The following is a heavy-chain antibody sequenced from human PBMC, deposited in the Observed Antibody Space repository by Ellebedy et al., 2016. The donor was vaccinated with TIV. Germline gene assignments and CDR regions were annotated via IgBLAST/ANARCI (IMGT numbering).Heavy chain of an antibody. V-gene: IGHV3-23*01. CDR3: AKVPTHFSGGWYSYYY. Sequence: GESLKISCAASGFTFSSYAMSWVRQAPGKGLEWVSAISGSGGSTYYADSVKGRFTISRDNSKNTRYLQMNSLRAEDTAVYYCAKVPTHFSGGWYSYYYWGQGTLVTVSS. CDR1: GFTFSSYA. J-gene: IGHJ4*02. D-gene: IGHD6-19*01. CDR2: ISGSGGST.